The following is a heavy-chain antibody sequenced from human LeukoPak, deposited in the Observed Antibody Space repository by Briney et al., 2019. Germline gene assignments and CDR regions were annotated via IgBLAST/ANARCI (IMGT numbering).Heavy chain of an antibody. CDR3: AKVLDSLLFDY. V-gene: IGHV3-30*18. J-gene: IGHJ4*02. CDR1: GFTFSSYG. Sequence: GGSLRLSCAASGFTFSSYGMHWVRQAPGKGLEWVAVISYGGSNKYYADSVKGRFTISRDNSKNTLYLQMNSLRAEDTAVYYCAKVLDSLLFDYWGQGTLVTVSS. D-gene: IGHD3-9*01. CDR2: ISYGGSNK.